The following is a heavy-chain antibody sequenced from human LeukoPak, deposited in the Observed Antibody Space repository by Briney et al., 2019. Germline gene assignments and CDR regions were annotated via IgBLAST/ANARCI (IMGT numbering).Heavy chain of an antibody. J-gene: IGHJ5*02. CDR1: GGSFSGYY. D-gene: IGHD5-18*01. CDR3: ARGWRIQLWLKFSWFDP. CDR2: INHSGST. Sequence: NPSETLSLTCAVYGGSFSGYYWSWIRQPLGKGLEWIWEINHSGSTNYNPSLKSRVTISVDTSKNQFSLKLSSVTAADTAVYYCARGWRIQLWLKFSWFDPWGQGTLVTVSS. V-gene: IGHV4-34*01.